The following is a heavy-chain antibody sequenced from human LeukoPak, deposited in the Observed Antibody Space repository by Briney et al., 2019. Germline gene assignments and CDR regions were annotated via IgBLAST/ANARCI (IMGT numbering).Heavy chain of an antibody. Sequence: ASVKVSCKASGYTFTGYYMHWVRQAPGQGLEWMGWINPNSGGTNYAQKFQGRVTITRDTSISTAYMELSSLRYDDTAVYYCARRGSHCSGSSCYGTFDYWGQGTLVTVSS. V-gene: IGHV1-2*02. CDR3: ARRGSHCSGSSCYGTFDY. CDR1: GYTFTGYY. J-gene: IGHJ4*02. CDR2: INPNSGGT. D-gene: IGHD2-15*01.